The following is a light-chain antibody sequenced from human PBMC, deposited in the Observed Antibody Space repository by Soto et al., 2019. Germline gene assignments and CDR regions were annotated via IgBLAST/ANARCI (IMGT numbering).Light chain of an antibody. CDR2: DVS. CDR1: SSDVGGYNY. Sequence: QSALTQPRSVSGSPGQSVTISCTVTSSDVGGYNYVSWYQQHPGKPPKLMIYDVSKRPSGVPDRFSGSKSGNRASLTISGLQAEDEAAYYCCSYAGSYTWVFGGGTKLTVL. CDR3: CSYAGSYTWV. J-gene: IGLJ3*02. V-gene: IGLV2-11*01.